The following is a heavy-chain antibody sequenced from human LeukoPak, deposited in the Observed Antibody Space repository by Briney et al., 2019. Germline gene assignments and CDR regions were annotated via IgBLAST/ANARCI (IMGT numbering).Heavy chain of an antibody. D-gene: IGHD2-2*01. J-gene: IGHJ5*02. CDR1: GGSISSRNHY. CDR3: AGYCSSTSCYEGP. V-gene: IGHV4-39*02. Sequence: SETLSLTCSVSGGSISSRNHYWGWIRQPPGKGLEWIGSIFYTGNTYYNPSLRSRVTMSVDTSKNHFSLNLSSVTAADMAVYYCAGYCSSTSCYEGPWGQGTLVTVSS. CDR2: IFYTGNT.